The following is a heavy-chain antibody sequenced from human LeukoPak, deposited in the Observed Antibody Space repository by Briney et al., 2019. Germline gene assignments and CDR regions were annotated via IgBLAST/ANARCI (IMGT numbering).Heavy chain of an antibody. CDR2: ISYDGSNK. D-gene: IGHD3-3*01. CDR3: AKELRFLVWLPDY. Sequence: GGSLRLSCAASGFTFSSYGMHWVRQAPGKGLEWVAVISYDGSNKYYADSVKGRFTISRDNSKNTLYLQMNSLRAEDTAVYYCAKELRFLVWLPDYWGQGTLVTVSS. V-gene: IGHV3-30*18. J-gene: IGHJ4*02. CDR1: GFTFSSYG.